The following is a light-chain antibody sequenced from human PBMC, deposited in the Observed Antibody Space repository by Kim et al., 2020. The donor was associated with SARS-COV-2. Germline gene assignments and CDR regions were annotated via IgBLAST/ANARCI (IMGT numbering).Light chain of an antibody. CDR2: GAS. Sequence: SSGDRATLSCRASQSVINNYLAWYQQKPGQAPRLLIYGASTRATGIPDRFSGIGSGTDFTLPISRLEPEDFAVYYCQQYGSSLRTFGQGTKVDIK. J-gene: IGKJ1*01. CDR1: QSVINNY. CDR3: QQYGSSLRT. V-gene: IGKV3-20*01.